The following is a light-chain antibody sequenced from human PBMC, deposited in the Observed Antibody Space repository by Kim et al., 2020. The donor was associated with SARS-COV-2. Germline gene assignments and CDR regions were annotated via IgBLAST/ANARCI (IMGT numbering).Light chain of an antibody. CDR1: QSIASN. CDR3: QQYNNRSPFT. J-gene: IGKJ5*01. CDR2: DTS. V-gene: IGKV3D-15*01. Sequence: EILMTQSPTTLSLSPGERATLSCRASQSIASNLSWYQQQTAQSPRLLIIDTSARATGIPARCSGGGSATTFSPTISAMQYEDFAIYYYQQYNNRSPFTFGRGTQLEIK.